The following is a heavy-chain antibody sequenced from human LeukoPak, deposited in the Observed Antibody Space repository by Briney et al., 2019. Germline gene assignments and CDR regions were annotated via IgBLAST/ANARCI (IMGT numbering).Heavy chain of an antibody. J-gene: IGHJ6*02. CDR1: DDSITSSNYY. CDR3: ARAYCGGDCYSDRLYYYYGMDV. Sequence: SETLSLTCTVSDDSITSSNYYWGWIRQPPGKGLEWIGSIYYSGSTNYNPSLKSRVTMSVDTSENQFSLKLSSVTAADTAVYYCARAYCGGDCYSDRLYYYYGMDVWGQGTTVTVSS. V-gene: IGHV4-39*07. D-gene: IGHD2-21*02. CDR2: IYYSGST.